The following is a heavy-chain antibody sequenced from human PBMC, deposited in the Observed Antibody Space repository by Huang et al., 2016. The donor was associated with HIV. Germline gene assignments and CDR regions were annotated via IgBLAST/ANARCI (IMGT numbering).Heavy chain of an antibody. CDR3: ARQGLWLPPTDPFDY. V-gene: IGHV5-51*01. D-gene: IGHD3-10*01. Sequence: EVHLVQSGAEVKEPGESLKISCQASGYNFDSYWIGWVRQMPGKGLEGMGVIYPGDSGTRYDPSCQGQVTISADQSINTAYLQWSSLKASDTAIYFCARQGLWLPPTDPFDYWGQGTPVTVSA. CDR1: GYNFDSYW. J-gene: IGHJ4*02. CDR2: IYPGDSGT.